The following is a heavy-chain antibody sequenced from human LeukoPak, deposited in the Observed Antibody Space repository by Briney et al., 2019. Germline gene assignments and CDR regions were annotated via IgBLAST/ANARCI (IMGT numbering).Heavy chain of an antibody. Sequence: PGGSLRLSCAASGFTFSSYSMNWVRQAPGMGLEWVAFIRYDGSNTYYADSVRGRFTISRDNSKNTLYLQMNSLRTEDTAVYYCAKNPGYSSTWYLLDCRGQGTLVTVSS. CDR1: GFTFSSYS. J-gene: IGHJ4*02. V-gene: IGHV3-30*02. D-gene: IGHD6-13*01. CDR2: IRYDGSNT. CDR3: AKNPGYSSTWYLLDC.